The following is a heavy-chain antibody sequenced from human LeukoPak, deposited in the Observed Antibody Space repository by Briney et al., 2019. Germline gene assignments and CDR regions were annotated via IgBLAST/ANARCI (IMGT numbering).Heavy chain of an antibody. D-gene: IGHD4-23*01. J-gene: IGHJ4*02. CDR2: IYHSGST. Sequence: PSETLSLTCTVSGYSISSGYYWGWIRQPPGKGLEWIGSIYHSGSTYYNPSLKSRVTISVDTSKNQFSLKLSSVTAADTAVYYCARVGGGGTYYFDYWGQGTLVTVSS. CDR1: GYSISSGYY. V-gene: IGHV4-38-2*02. CDR3: ARVGGGGTYYFDY.